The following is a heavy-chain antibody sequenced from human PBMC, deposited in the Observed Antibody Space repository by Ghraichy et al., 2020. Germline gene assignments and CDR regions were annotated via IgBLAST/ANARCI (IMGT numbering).Heavy chain of an antibody. D-gene: IGHD2-2*01. CDR3: ARPVGYCSSTSCYGNWFDP. Sequence: ASVKVSCKASGYTFTSYGISWVRQAPGQGLEWMGWISAYNGNTNYAQKLQGRVTMTTDTSTSTAYMELRSLRSDDTAVYYCARPVGYCSSTSCYGNWFDPWGQGTLVTVSS. CDR1: GYTFTSYG. CDR2: ISAYNGNT. J-gene: IGHJ5*02. V-gene: IGHV1-18*01.